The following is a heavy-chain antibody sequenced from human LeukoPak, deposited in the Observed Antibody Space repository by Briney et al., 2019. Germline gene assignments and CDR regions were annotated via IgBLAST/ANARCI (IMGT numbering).Heavy chain of an antibody. CDR1: GFTFDDYA. J-gene: IGHJ3*02. D-gene: IGHD3-10*01. V-gene: IGHV3-9*01. Sequence: GRSLRLSCAASGFTFDDYAMHWVRQAPGKGLEWVSGISWNSGSIGYADSVKGRFTISRDNAKNSLYLQMNSLRAEDTAVYYCASSRYYYGSGSYSPADAFDIWGQGTMVTVSS. CDR2: ISWNSGSI. CDR3: ASSRYYYGSGSYSPADAFDI.